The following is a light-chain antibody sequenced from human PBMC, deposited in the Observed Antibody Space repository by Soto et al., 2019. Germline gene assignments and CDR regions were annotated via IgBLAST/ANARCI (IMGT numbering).Light chain of an antibody. CDR2: GSS. Sequence: EIVLTQSPGTLSLSPGERATLSCRASQSVSSSYLTWYQQKPGQAPRVLVYGSSRRATGIPDRFSGSGSGTDFTLTISRLEPEEFAVYYCRQYGRSPGYTFGQGTKLDIK. CDR3: RQYGRSPGYT. CDR1: QSVSSSY. J-gene: IGKJ2*01. V-gene: IGKV3-20*01.